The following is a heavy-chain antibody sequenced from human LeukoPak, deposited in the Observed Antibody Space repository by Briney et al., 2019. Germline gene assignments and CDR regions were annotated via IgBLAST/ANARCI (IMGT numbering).Heavy chain of an antibody. V-gene: IGHV4-59*01. CDR3: ARTSRHFSGSGSNLTPWPADMDV. CDR1: GGSINSYY. Sequence: SETLSLTCTVSGGSINSYYWTWIRQPPGKGLEWIGYIYYSGSTHYNPSLNSRVTISMDTSKNHFSLKLSSVTAADTAIYYCARTSRHFSGSGSNLTPWPADMDVWGQGTKVTVSS. J-gene: IGHJ6*02. CDR2: IYYSGST. D-gene: IGHD3-10*01.